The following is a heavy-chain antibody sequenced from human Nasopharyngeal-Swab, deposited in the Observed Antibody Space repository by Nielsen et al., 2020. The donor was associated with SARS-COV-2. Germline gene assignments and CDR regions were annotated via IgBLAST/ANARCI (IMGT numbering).Heavy chain of an antibody. Sequence: WVRQAPGQGLEWMGGIIPIFGTANYAQKFRGRVTITADESTSTAYMELSSLRSEDTAVYYCAREGYYGSGSYAPFDYWGQGTLVTVSS. J-gene: IGHJ4*02. CDR2: IIPIFGTA. D-gene: IGHD3-10*01. CDR3: AREGYYGSGSYAPFDY. V-gene: IGHV1-69*01.